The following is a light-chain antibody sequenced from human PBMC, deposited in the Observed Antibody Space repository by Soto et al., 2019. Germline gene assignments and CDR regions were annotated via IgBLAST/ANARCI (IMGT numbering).Light chain of an antibody. CDR3: QQYGSSPYT. CDR1: QSVSSSY. V-gene: IGKV3-20*01. CDR2: GAS. Sequence: EIVLTQSPGTLSLSPGERATLSCRASQSVSSSYLAWYQQKPGQAPRLLMYGASSRATGIPDRFSGGGSATDFTLTISRLEPEDFAVYYCQQYGSSPYTFGLGTKLEIK. J-gene: IGKJ2*01.